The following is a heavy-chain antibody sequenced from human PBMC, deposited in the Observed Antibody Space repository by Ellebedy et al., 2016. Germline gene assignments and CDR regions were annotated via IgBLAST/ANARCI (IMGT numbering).Heavy chain of an antibody. D-gene: IGHD3-3*01. Sequence: GGSLRLSXAASGFNFHEYTMHWFRQAPGKGLEWVSLISWTGGSTYYADSVKGRFTISRDKSRNSLYLQMNSLRTEDTALYYCAKDRYDFWSGYYLTDYWGQGTLVTVSS. CDR1: GFNFHEYT. CDR2: ISWTGGST. V-gene: IGHV3-43*01. J-gene: IGHJ4*02. CDR3: AKDRYDFWSGYYLTDY.